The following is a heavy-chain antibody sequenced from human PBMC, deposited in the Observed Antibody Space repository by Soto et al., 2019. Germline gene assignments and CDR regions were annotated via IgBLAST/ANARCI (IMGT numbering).Heavy chain of an antibody. CDR3: AKDLLRPGRAYGMDV. V-gene: IGHV3-30*18. CDR1: GFTFSSYG. CDR2: KSYDGSNK. J-gene: IGHJ6*02. Sequence: QVQLVESGGGVVQPGRSLRLSCAASGFTFSSYGMHWVRQAPGKGLEWVAVKSYDGSNKYYADSVKGRFTISRDNSKNTLYLQMNSLRAEDTAVYYCAKDLLRPGRAYGMDVWGQGTTVTVSS.